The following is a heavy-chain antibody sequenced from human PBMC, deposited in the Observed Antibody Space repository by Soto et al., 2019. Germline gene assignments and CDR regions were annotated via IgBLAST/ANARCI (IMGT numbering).Heavy chain of an antibody. CDR3: ARVILGVDTTNDYYYYGMDV. CDR2: IYYIGDT. D-gene: IGHD5-18*01. Sequence: SETLSLTCSVSGASVDSGAHYWSWLRQHPGKGLEWIGYIYYIGDTQYNPSLKSRVTISKDTAKNQFSLKLSSVTAADTAVYYCARVILGVDTTNDYYYYGMDVWGQGTTVTVSS. J-gene: IGHJ6*02. V-gene: IGHV4-31*03. CDR1: GASVDSGAHY.